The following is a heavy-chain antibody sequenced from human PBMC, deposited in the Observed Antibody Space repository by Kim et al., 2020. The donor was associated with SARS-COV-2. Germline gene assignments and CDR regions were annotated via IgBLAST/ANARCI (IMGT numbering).Heavy chain of an antibody. V-gene: IGHV4-34*01. CDR1: GGSFSGYY. D-gene: IGHD2-2*01. CDR3: ARGKRLAGMYCSSRTPTLNTRCYNGMDV. CDR2: INHSGST. Sequence: SETLSLTCAVYGGSFSGYYWSWIRQPPGKGLEWIGEINHSGSTNYNPSLKSRVTISVDTSKNQFSLKLSSVTAADTAVYYCARGKRLAGMYCSSRTPTLNTRCYNGMDVWGQGTTVTVSS. J-gene: IGHJ6*02.